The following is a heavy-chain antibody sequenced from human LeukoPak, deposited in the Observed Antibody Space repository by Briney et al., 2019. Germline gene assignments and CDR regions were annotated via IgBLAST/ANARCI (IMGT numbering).Heavy chain of an antibody. CDR2: INHTGRT. V-gene: IGHV4-34*01. D-gene: IGHD3/OR15-3a*01. Sequence: PSETLSLTCAVYGGSFSGYYWSWIRQPPGKGLEWIGEINHTGRTYYNPSLKSRVTISVDTSKNQPSLRMTSVTAADTAVYYCARQTGSGLFTLPGGQGTLVTVSS. CDR3: ARQTGSGLFTLP. J-gene: IGHJ4*02. CDR1: GGSFSGYY.